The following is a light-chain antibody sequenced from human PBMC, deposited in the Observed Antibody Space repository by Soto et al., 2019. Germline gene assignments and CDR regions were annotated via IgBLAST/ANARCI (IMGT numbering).Light chain of an antibody. J-gene: IGKJ5*01. CDR1: QGISSY. CDR3: QQVDTYQVT. V-gene: IGKV1-9*01. Sequence: DIQLTQTQSFLSASVGDRVTITCRASQGISSYFGWYQQKPGKAPKLLIYATSTLQSGVPSRFSGSRSGTEFTLTISSLQPEDSASYYCQQVDTYQVTFGQGRRPENK. CDR2: ATS.